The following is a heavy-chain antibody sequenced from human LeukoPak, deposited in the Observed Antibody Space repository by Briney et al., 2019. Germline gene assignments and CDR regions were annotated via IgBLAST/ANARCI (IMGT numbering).Heavy chain of an antibody. Sequence: PSETLSLTCTVSGGSISSYYWSWIRQPAGKGLEWIERIYTSGSTNYNPSLKSRVTMSVDTSKNQFSLKLSSVTAADTAVYYCARARLTAAAGITFIGYFDYWGQGTLVTVSS. CDR3: ARARLTAAAGITFIGYFDY. CDR1: GGSISSYY. CDR2: IYTSGST. D-gene: IGHD6-13*01. V-gene: IGHV4-4*07. J-gene: IGHJ4*02.